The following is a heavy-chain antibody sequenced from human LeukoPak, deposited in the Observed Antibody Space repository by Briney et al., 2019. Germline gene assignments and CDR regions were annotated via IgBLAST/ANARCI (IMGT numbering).Heavy chain of an antibody. V-gene: IGHV4-30-2*01. Sequence: SQTLSLTCAGCGGSLSRGGYSGSWLRQPPGTGLEWVGYIYHSGSTYYNPSLKSRVTISVDRSKNQFSLKLSSVTAADTAVYYCDSETRRDDYGDYENWFDPWGQGTLVTVSS. CDR1: GGSLSRGGYS. J-gene: IGHJ5*02. D-gene: IGHD4-17*01. CDR2: IYHSGST. CDR3: DSETRRDDYGDYENWFDP.